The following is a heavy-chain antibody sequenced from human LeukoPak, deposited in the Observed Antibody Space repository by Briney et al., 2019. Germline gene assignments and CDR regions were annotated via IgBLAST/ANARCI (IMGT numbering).Heavy chain of an antibody. J-gene: IGHJ6*02. D-gene: IGHD3-10*01. Sequence: GTLSLTCAVSSGSISSSNWWSWVRQPPGKGLEWVSVIYSDATTYYADSVEGRFSISRDDSKNTVFLQMSNLGAEDSAVYFCARDWIWVGAGYGLDVWGQGTTVVVSS. CDR3: ARDWIWVGAGYGLDV. V-gene: IGHV3-53*01. CDR2: IYSDATT. CDR1: SGSISSSNW.